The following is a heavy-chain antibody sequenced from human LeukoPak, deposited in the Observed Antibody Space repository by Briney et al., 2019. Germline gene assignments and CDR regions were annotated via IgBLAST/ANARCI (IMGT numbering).Heavy chain of an antibody. CDR3: ARDPTTMIVRGAFDI. J-gene: IGHJ3*02. Sequence: GGSLRLSCAASGFTFSSYGMNWVRQAPGKGLEWVSSISSSSSYIYYADSVKGRFTISRDNAKNSLYLQMNSLRAEDTAVYYCARDPTTMIVRGAFDIWGQGTMVTVSS. CDR1: GFTFSSYG. D-gene: IGHD3-22*01. V-gene: IGHV3-21*01. CDR2: ISSSSSYI.